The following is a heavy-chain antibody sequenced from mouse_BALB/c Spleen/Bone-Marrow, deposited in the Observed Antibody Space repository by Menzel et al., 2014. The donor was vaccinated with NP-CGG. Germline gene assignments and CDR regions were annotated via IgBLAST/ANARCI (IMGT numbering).Heavy chain of an antibody. J-gene: IGHJ3*01. V-gene: IGHV1-69*01. Sequence: QVQLQQSGAELVMPGASVKMSCKASGHTFTDYWMHWVKQRPGQGLEWIGAIDTSDSYTSYNQKFKGKATLTVDESSSAAYMQISSLTSEDSAVYYCARSDYRFDPLPYWGQGTLVTVSA. CDR1: GHTFTDYW. CDR3: ARSDYRFDPLPY. CDR2: IDTSDSYT. D-gene: IGHD2-14*01.